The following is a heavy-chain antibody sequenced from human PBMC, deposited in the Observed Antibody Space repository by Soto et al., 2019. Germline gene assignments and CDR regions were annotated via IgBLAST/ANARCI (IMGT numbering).Heavy chain of an antibody. D-gene: IGHD1-1*01. CDR3: ARVPLEPPDWVYYYYMDV. CDR1: GGSISSYY. Sequence: PSETLSLTCTVSGGSISSYYWSWIRQPPGKGLEWIGYIYYSGSTNYNPSLKSRVTISVDTSKNQFSLKLSSVTAADTAVYYCARVPLEPPDWVYYYYMDVWGKGTTVTVSS. V-gene: IGHV4-59*01. CDR2: IYYSGST. J-gene: IGHJ6*03.